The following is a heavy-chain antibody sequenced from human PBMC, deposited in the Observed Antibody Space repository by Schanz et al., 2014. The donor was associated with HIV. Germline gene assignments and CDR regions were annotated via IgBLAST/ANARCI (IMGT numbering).Heavy chain of an antibody. CDR2: ISGYIGNT. D-gene: IGHD6-19*01. Sequence: QVQLVQSGAEVKKPGASVTVSCKASGYTFTNYGINWVRQAPGQGLEWMGWISGYIGNTNYAQNLQGRVTMTTDTLTSTVYMELRSLRSDDTAVYYCARTSGWSNRAWWYFDLWGRGTLVTVSS. CDR1: GYTFTNYG. J-gene: IGHJ2*01. V-gene: IGHV1-18*01. CDR3: ARTSGWSNRAWWYFDL.